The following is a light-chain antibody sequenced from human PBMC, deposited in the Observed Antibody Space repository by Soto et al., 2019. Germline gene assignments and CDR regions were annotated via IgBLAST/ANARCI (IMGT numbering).Light chain of an antibody. CDR2: QTS. J-gene: IGKJ1*01. Sequence: EIVLTQSPATLSSFPGDRVTLSCRASQYINTRLAWYQHRPGQAPRLLIYQTSIRAAGIPARFSASGTGTDFTLTISDVQPEDCAVDYCHQRQSWPRTFGQGTKVYI. V-gene: IGKV3-11*01. CDR3: HQRQSWPRT. CDR1: QYINTR.